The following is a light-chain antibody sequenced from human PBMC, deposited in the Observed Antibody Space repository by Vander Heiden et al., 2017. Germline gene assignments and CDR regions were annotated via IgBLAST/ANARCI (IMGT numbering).Light chain of an antibody. V-gene: IGKV1-39*01. CDR1: QSISNY. Sequence: DIHMTQSPSSLSASVGDRVTITCRASQSISNYLKWYQKKPGKAPQLLIYAAYSLQSEVPSRFSGSGSGTEFTLTISGLQPEDFANYYCQQSYSTPKTFGQGTKVEIK. J-gene: IGKJ1*01. CDR3: QQSYSTPKT. CDR2: AAY.